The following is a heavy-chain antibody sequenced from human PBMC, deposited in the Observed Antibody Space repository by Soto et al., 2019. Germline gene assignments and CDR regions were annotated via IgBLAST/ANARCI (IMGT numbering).Heavy chain of an antibody. J-gene: IGHJ5*02. D-gene: IGHD2-15*01. V-gene: IGHV3-33*01. CDR1: GFTFSSYG. CDR3: AGGCSGGSCYDWFDP. CDR2: IWYDGSNK. Sequence: QVQLVESGGGVVQPGRSLRLSCAASGFTFSSYGMHWVRQAPGKGLEWVAVIWYDGSNKYYADSVKGRFTISRDNSKNTLYLQMNSLRAEVTAVYYCAGGCSGGSCYDWFDPWGQGTLVTVSS.